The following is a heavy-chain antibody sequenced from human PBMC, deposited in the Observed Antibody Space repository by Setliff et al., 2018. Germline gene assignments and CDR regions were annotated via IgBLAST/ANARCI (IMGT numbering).Heavy chain of an antibody. CDR2: IHYSGST. D-gene: IGHD1-26*01. CDR3: ARGGDSGSYFLANHDAFDI. J-gene: IGHJ3*02. Sequence: PSETLSLTCTVSGGSISSSSYYWGWIRQPPGKGLEWIGSIHYSGSTYYSPSLKSRVTISIDTSKNQFSLKLSSVTAADTAVYYCARGGDSGSYFLANHDAFDIWGQGTMGTVS. V-gene: IGHV4-39*07. CDR1: GGSISSSSYY.